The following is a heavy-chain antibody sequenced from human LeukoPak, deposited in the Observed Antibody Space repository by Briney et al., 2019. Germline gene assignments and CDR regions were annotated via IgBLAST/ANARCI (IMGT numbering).Heavy chain of an antibody. CDR1: GLRFNSHA. CDR3: AKESNAFDV. V-gene: IGHV3-30*18. CDR2: ISHDAGTK. J-gene: IGHJ3*01. Sequence: GRSLRLSCAASGLRFNSHAMHWVRQAPDKGLQWVAFISHDAGTKYYADSVKGRFTISRDNAENTVYLQMNSLRVEDTGVYYCAKESNAFDVWGQGTMVTVSS.